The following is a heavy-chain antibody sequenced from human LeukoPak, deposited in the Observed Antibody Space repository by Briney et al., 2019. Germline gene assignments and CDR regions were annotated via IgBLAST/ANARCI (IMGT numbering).Heavy chain of an antibody. V-gene: IGHV4-4*07. J-gene: IGHJ4*02. CDR3: ARDREHSYGSDFGY. D-gene: IGHD5-18*01. CDR1: GGYIHTYY. Sequence: SDTLSLTCTVSGGYIHTYYWAWIRQPAGKGLEWVGRANVGGHRDYNPSLKSRVSMSIDESANQFSLSLMSVTAADTAVYYCARDREHSYGSDFGYWGQGILVTVSA. CDR2: ANVGGHR.